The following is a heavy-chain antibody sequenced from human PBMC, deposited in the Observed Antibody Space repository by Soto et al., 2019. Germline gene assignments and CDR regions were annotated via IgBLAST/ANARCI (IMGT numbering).Heavy chain of an antibody. D-gene: IGHD6-13*01. V-gene: IGHV1-46*03. CDR1: GYTFTSYY. CDR2: INPSGGST. CDR3: AIDTSGYSSSWDPETSHYYYYYGMDV. J-gene: IGHJ6*02. Sequence: QVQLVQSGAEVKKPGASVKVSCKASGYTFTSYYMHWVRQAPGQGLEWMGIINPSGGSTSYAQKFQGRVTMTRDASTSTVYMELSSLRSEGTAVYYCAIDTSGYSSSWDPETSHYYYYYGMDVWGQGTTVTVSS.